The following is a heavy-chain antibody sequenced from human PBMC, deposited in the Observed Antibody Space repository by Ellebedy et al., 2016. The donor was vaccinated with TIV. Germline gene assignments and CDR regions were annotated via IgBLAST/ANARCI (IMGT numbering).Heavy chain of an antibody. CDR3: ARRVDGGSAPDY. CDR1: GYSFTTYW. D-gene: IGHD2-15*01. J-gene: IGHJ4*02. V-gene: IGHV5-51*01. CDR2: IYPGDSDI. Sequence: ASVKVSCKGSGYSFTTYWIAWVRQMAGKGPEWMGVIYPGDSDIRYNPSFEGKVTITADKSINTAYLQWRSLRASDAAMYYCARRVDGGSAPDYWGQGTLVTVSS.